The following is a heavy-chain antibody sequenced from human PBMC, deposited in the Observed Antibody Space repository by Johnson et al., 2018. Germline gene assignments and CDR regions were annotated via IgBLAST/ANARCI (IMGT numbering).Heavy chain of an antibody. CDR3: TRGGERGTFDI. V-gene: IGHV3-74*01. CDR2: INNDGSST. CDR1: GFTFSSHW. Sequence: VQLQESGGGLVQPGGFLRLSCGASGFTFSSHWMNWVRQVPGKGLVWVSRINNDGSSTIYADSVKGRFSVSRDNAKNTLYLHMNSLRAEDTAVYYCTRGGERGTFDIWGQGTMVTVSS. D-gene: IGHD2-21*01. J-gene: IGHJ3*02.